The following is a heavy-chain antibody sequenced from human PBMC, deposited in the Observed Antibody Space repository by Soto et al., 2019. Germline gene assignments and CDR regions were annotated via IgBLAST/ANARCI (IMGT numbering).Heavy chain of an antibody. CDR1: GYSFTAYW. CDR3: ARDMDYGGNIDWADS. D-gene: IGHD4-17*01. J-gene: IGHJ5*01. Sequence: QLVQSAAEVKQPGASLKISCKGLGYSFTAYWSAWVRQMPGQGLEWMGIIYPADSRTRYIPSFQGQDTISVDKSISTSYLQWRSLKASDTAVYYCARDMDYGGNIDWADSWGQGTLVTVYS. CDR2: IYPADSRT. V-gene: IGHV5-51*01.